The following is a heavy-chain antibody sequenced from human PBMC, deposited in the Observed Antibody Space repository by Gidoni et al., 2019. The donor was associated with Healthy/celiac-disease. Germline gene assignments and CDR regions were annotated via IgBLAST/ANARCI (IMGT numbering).Heavy chain of an antibody. CDR2: IYPADSDT. CDR1: GYSYTSYW. J-gene: IGHJ4*02. D-gene: IGHD2-21*02. Sequence: EVQQVQSGAEVKKPGESLRSSRKGPGYSYTSYWIGWVRQMPGKGMEWIGIIYPADSDTRDSPSFQGQVAISSDKSISTAYLQWSSLKASDTAMYYCARREYCGVYCYSPWVFHFDYWGQGTLVTVSS. V-gene: IGHV5-51*01. CDR3: ARREYCGVYCYSPWVFHFDY.